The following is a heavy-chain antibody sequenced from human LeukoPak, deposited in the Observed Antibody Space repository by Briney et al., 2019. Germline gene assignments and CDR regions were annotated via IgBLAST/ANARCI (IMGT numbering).Heavy chain of an antibody. CDR2: ISYDGSNK. J-gene: IGHJ4*02. Sequence: SGGSLRLSCAASGFTFSSYGMHWVRQAPGKGLEWVAVISYDGSNKYYADSVKGRFTISRDNSKNTLYLQMNSLRVEDTAVYYCAKDAHGDPTYWGQGTLVTVSS. CDR1: GFTFSSYG. D-gene: IGHD4-17*01. CDR3: AKDAHGDPTY. V-gene: IGHV3-30*18.